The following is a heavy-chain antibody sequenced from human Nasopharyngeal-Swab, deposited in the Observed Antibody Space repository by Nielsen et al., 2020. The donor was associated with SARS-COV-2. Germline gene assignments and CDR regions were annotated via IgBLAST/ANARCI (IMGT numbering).Heavy chain of an antibody. CDR2: INSEGSST. CDR1: GFTFSSYW. V-gene: IGHV3-74*01. Sequence: GGSLRLSCAASGFTFSSYWMHWVRQAPGKGLVWVSRINSEGSSTSYADSVKGRFTISRDNAKNTLYLQMNSLRAEDTAVYYCVRSPSSISPGWFDPWGQGTLFTVSS. D-gene: IGHD1-14*01. CDR3: VRSPSSISPGWFDP. J-gene: IGHJ5*02.